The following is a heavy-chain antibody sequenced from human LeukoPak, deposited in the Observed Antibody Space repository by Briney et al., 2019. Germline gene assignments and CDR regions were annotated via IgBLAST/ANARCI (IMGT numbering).Heavy chain of an antibody. V-gene: IGHV4-59*04. Sequence: SETLSLTCTVSGGSISSYYWSWIRQPPGKGLEWLGNIYYNGNTYYNPSLKSRVTTSLDTSKNQLSLKLTSVTAADTAVYYCASHRDYDGHSNPDYFDYWGQGTPVTVSS. CDR3: ASHRDYDGHSNPDYFDY. J-gene: IGHJ4*02. CDR2: IYYNGNT. CDR1: GGSISSYY. D-gene: IGHD4-23*01.